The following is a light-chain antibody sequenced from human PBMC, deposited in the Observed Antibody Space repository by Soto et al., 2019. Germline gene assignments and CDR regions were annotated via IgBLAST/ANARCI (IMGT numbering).Light chain of an antibody. J-gene: IGKJ1*01. CDR2: GAS. V-gene: IGKV1-5*01. CDR3: QHYNGYSEA. Sequence: DIQMTQSPSTLSVSVGDRATITCRASQSVSSYLAWFQQKPGQAPKLLIYGASTRESGIPSRFSGSGSGTEFTLTISSLQSDDFATYYCQHYNGYSEAFGQGTKVDIK. CDR1: QSVSSY.